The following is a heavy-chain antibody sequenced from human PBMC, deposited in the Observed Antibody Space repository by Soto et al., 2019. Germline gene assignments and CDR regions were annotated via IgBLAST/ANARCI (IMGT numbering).Heavy chain of an antibody. CDR1: GFTFSSYG. J-gene: IGHJ6*02. V-gene: IGHV3-33*01. CDR3: ARDRRYDFWSGYNGMDV. Sequence: QVQLVESGGGVVQPGRSLRLSCAASGFTFSSYGMHWVRQAPGKGLEWVSVIWDDGSNKYYADSVNGRFTISRDNSKNTLYLQMNSLRAEDTAVYYCARDRRYDFWSGYNGMDVWGQGTTVTVS. CDR2: IWDDGSNK. D-gene: IGHD3-3*01.